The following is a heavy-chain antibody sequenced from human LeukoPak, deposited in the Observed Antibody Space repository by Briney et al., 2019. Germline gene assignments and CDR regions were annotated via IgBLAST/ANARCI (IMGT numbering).Heavy chain of an antibody. D-gene: IGHD1-26*01. J-gene: IGHJ4*02. CDR1: GGSISSYY. CDR3: ATDRNSGKYYDY. Sequence: SETLSLTCTVSGGSISSYYWSWIRQPPGKGLEWIGDIFDSGSTNYNPSLKSRVTISVDTSKNQFSLKLSSVTAADTAVYYCATDRNSGKYYDYWGQGTLVTVSS. CDR2: IFDSGST. V-gene: IGHV4-59*01.